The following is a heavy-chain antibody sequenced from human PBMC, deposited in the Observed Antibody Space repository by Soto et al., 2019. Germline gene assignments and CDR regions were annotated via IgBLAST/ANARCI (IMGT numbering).Heavy chain of an antibody. V-gene: IGHV4-4*02. CDR3: ARNGDFSSDY. CDR2: ILHSGSA. Sequence: QLQLHESGPGLVKPSETLSLTCDVSGFRIRDGYWWSWVRQPPGKGLDWIGEILHSGSATYNPSLKSRVTMSVDTSKNQISLKVYSGTAADTAVYYCARNGDFSSDYWGQGLLVTVSS. CDR1: GFRIRDGYW. D-gene: IGHD7-27*01. J-gene: IGHJ4*02.